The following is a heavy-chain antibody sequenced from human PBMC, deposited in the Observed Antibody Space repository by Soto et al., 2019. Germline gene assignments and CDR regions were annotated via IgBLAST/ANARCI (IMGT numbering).Heavy chain of an antibody. CDR1: GGTFSSYA. D-gene: IGHD3-3*01. CDR2: IIPIFGTA. Sequence: SVKVSCKASGGTFSSYAISWVRQAPGQGPEWMGGIIPIFGTANYAQKFQGRVTITADKSTSTAYMELSSLRSEDTAVYYCASNRVFGVVITSLCDYWGQGTLVTVSS. V-gene: IGHV1-69*06. CDR3: ASNRVFGVVITSLCDY. J-gene: IGHJ4*02.